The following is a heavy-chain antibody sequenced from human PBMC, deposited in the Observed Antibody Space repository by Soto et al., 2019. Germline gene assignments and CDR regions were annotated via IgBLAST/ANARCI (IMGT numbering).Heavy chain of an antibody. V-gene: IGHV3-33*06. D-gene: IGHD2-21*02. CDR2: IWYDGSNK. J-gene: IGHJ4*02. CDR1: GFSFSLYC. CDR3: AKELEPAYCGGDCYSPPHFDY. Sequence: GGSLRLSCAASGFSFSLYCMQWVRQAPGKGLEWVAVIWYDGSNKYYADSVKGRFTISRDNSKNTLYLQMNSLRAEDTAVYYCAKELEPAYCGGDCYSPPHFDYWGQGTLVTVSS.